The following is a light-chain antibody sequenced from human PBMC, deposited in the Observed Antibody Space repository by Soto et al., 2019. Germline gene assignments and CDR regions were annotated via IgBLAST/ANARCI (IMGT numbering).Light chain of an antibody. Sequence: DIQMTQSPSSLPASVGDRVTITCRASQSISSNLNWYQQRPGKAPELLIFAASSLQSGVPSRFSGSGSGTDFPLTISSLQPADFATYYCQQSYSTPFTFGPGTKVDLK. J-gene: IGKJ3*01. CDR3: QQSYSTPFT. V-gene: IGKV1-39*01. CDR2: AAS. CDR1: QSISSN.